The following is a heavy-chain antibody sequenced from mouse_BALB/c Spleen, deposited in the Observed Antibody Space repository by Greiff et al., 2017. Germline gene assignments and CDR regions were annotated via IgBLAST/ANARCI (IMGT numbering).Heavy chain of an antibody. V-gene: IGHV5-6-4*01. CDR2: ISSGGSYT. Sequence: EVQLVESGGGLVKPGGSLKLSCAASGFTFSSYTMSWVRQTPEKRLEWVATISSGGSYTYYPDSVKGRFTISRDNAKNTLYLQMSSLKSEDTAMYYCTSEDYFDYWGQGTTLTVSS. CDR3: TSEDYFDY. CDR1: GFTFSSYT. J-gene: IGHJ2*01.